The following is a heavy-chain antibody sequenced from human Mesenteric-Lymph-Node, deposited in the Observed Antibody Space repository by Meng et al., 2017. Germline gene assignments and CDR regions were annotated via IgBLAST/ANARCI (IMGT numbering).Heavy chain of an antibody. Sequence: GESLKISCAASGFTFSSYRMNWVRQAPGRGLEWVSAISGSGGSTYYADSVKGRFTISRDNSKNTLYLQMNSLRAEDTAVYHCAKGTALRSGYTREYDSWGQGTLVTVSS. CDR3: AKGTALRSGYTREYDS. V-gene: IGHV3-23*01. J-gene: IGHJ4*02. D-gene: IGHD5-12*01. CDR1: GFTFSSYR. CDR2: ISGSGGST.